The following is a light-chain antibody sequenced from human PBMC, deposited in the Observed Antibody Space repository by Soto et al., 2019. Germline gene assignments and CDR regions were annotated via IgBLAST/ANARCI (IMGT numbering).Light chain of an antibody. J-gene: IGLJ1*01. CDR2: EGS. V-gene: IGLV2-23*01. Sequence: QSVLTQPASVSGSSGQSITISCTGPSSDVVSYNLVSWYQQHPGKAPKLMIYEGSKRPSGISNRFSGSKSGNTASLTISGLQAEDEADYYCFSYTGNSLNYVFGTGTKVTVL. CDR3: FSYTGNSLNYV. CDR1: SSDVVSYNL.